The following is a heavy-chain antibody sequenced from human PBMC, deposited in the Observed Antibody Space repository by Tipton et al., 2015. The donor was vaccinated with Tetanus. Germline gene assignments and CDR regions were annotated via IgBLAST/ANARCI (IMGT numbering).Heavy chain of an antibody. CDR2: IYYTGNT. CDR3: ARRLIQNLFDP. CDR1: GGSLKSGGYY. V-gene: IGHV4-31*02. D-gene: IGHD2-8*01. Sequence: LRLSCNVSGGSLKSGGYYWTWIRQHPVRGLEWIGYIYYTGNTYYNPSLKSRVTISVDTSKNQFSLKLTSVTAADTAVYYCARRLIQNLFDPWGRGTLVTVSS. J-gene: IGHJ5*02.